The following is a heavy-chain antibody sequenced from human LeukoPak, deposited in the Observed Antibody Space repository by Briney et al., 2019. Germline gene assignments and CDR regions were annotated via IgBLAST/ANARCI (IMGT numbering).Heavy chain of an antibody. D-gene: IGHD6-13*01. CDR2: IDPSDSYT. CDR3: AVYAAAGNYYYYGMDV. V-gene: IGHV5-10-1*01. Sequence: TGESLRISCKGSGYSFTSYWISWVRQMPGKGLEWMGRIDPSDSYTNYSPSFQGHVTISADKSISTAYLQWGSLKASDTAMYYCAVYAAAGNYYYYGMDVWGQGTTVTVSS. J-gene: IGHJ6*02. CDR1: GYSFTSYW.